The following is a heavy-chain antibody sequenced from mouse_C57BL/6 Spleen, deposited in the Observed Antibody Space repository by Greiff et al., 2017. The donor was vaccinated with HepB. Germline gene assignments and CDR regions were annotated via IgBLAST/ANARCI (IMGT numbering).Heavy chain of an antibody. D-gene: IGHD1-1*01. CDR2: IYPGGGYT. V-gene: IGHV1-63*01. Sequence: QVQLQQSGAELVRPGTSVKMSCKASGYTFTNYWIGWAKQRPGHGLEWIGDIYPGGGYTNYNEKFKGKATLTADKSSSTAYMQFSSLTSEDSAIYYCARLDYYYGSSFYAMDYWGQGTSVTVSS. CDR1: GYTFTNYW. CDR3: ARLDYYYGSSFYAMDY. J-gene: IGHJ4*01.